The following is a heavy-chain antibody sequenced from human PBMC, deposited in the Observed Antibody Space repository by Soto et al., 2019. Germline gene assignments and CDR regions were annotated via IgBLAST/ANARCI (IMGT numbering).Heavy chain of an antibody. J-gene: IGHJ5*02. CDR2: IKEDGSAT. D-gene: IGHD1-26*01. CDR1: GFSFSDYW. V-gene: IGHV3-7*01. CDR3: ARNRGFFSFHR. Sequence: EVQLVESGGGLVQPGGSLRLSCAASGFSFSDYWMDWVRQAPGKGLEWVANIKEDGSATYYVGSVKGRFTISRDNAKNSLYLQMNSLRVEDTAVSYCARNRGFFSFHRWGQGTLVSVSS.